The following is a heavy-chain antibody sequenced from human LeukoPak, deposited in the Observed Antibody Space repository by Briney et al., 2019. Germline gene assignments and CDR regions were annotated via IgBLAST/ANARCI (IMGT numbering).Heavy chain of an antibody. J-gene: IGHJ4*02. CDR2: ISSSSSYI. CDR1: GFTFSSYS. D-gene: IGHD2-2*01. CDR3: ARDNFRLPRGVPAPINFDY. Sequence: GGSLRLSCAASGFTFSSYSMNWVRQAPGKGLEWVSSISSSSSYIYYADSVKGRFTISRDNAKNSLYLQMNSLRAEDTAVYYCARDNFRLPRGVPAPINFDYWGQGTLVTVSS. V-gene: IGHV3-21*01.